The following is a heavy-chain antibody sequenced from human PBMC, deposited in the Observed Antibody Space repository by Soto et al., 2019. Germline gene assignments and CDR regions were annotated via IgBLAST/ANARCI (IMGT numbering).Heavy chain of an antibody. V-gene: IGHV4-34*01. Sequence: PSETLSLTCTFSIGSLTYSSWSWIRQPPGKGLEWIGEISSYEGTNYNPSLKSRVTMSMDTSRNQLSLQLTSMTAADTAVYYCARGIDSAKAGYWDQGALVTVSS. CDR2: ISSYEGT. CDR1: IGSLTYSS. D-gene: IGHD5-18*01. J-gene: IGHJ4*01. CDR3: ARGIDSAKAGY.